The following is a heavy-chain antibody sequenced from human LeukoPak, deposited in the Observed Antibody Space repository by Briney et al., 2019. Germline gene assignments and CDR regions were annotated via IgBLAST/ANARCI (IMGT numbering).Heavy chain of an antibody. V-gene: IGHV4-34*01. CDR3: ARHPRLRPHYFDY. CDR2: INHSGST. CDR1: GESFSGHC. D-gene: IGHD4-17*01. Sequence: SETLSLTCAVYGESFSGHCWSWIRQPPGKGLEWIGEINHSGSTNYSPSLKSRVTISLDTSKNQFSLNLSSVTAADTAVYYCARHPRLRPHYFDYWGQGTLVTVSS. J-gene: IGHJ4*02.